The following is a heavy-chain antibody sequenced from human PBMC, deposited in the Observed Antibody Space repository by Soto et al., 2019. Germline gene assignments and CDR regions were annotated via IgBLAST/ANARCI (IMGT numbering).Heavy chain of an antibody. J-gene: IGHJ6*02. D-gene: IGHD6-6*01. V-gene: IGHV3-30*18. CDR2: ISYDGSNK. CDR1: GFTFSSYG. CDR3: AKDFKPSSIAARPLGGMDV. Sequence: HPGGSLRLSCAASGFTFSSYGMHWVRQAPGKGLEWVAVISYDGSNKYYADSVKGRFTISRDNSKNTLYLQMNSLRAEDTAVYYCAKDFKPSSIAARPLGGMDVWGQGTTVTVSS.